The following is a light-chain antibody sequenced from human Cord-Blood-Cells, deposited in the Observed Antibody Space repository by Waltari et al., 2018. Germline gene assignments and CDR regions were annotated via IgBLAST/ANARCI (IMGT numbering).Light chain of an antibody. Sequence: DIQMTQSPSSLSASVGDRVPLTCRASQSISSYLNWYQQKPGNAPKLLIYAASSLQSGVPSRFSGSGSGTDFTLTISSLQPEDFATYYCQQSYSTPWTFGQGTKVEIK. CDR3: QQSYSTPWT. CDR2: AAS. J-gene: IGKJ1*01. CDR1: QSISSY. V-gene: IGKV1-39*01.